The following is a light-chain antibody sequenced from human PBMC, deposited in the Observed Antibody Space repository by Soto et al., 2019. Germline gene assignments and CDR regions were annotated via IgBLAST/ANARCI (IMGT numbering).Light chain of an antibody. CDR2: RDN. J-gene: IGLJ3*02. V-gene: IGLV1-47*01. Sequence: QSVLTQPPSASGAPGRRVTISCSGSSSNIGSHYVYWYQHLPGTAPKLLIYRDNLRPSGVPDRFSGSKSGTSASLAISGLRSEDEADYYCAAWDDSLSGVFGGGTKLTVL. CDR1: SSNIGSHY. CDR3: AAWDDSLSGV.